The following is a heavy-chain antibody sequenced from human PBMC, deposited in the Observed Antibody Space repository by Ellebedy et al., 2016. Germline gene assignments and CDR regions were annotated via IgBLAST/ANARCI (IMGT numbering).Heavy chain of an antibody. V-gene: IGHV3-23*02. J-gene: IGHJ4*02. CDR1: GFNFNAYA. CDR2: IIGSGDAT. D-gene: IGHD3-10*01. CDR3: AKSAAYYFGSGRENFDS. Sequence: GESLKISXAASGFNFNAYAMNWVRLAPGKGLEWVSGIIGSGDATYYGDSVKGRFTISRDNSKNTLFLSMSSLRAEDTAIYYCAKSAAYYFGSGRENFDSWGQGILVTVSS.